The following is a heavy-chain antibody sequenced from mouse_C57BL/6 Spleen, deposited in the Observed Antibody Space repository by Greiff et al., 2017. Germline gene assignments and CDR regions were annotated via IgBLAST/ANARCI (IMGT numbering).Heavy chain of an antibody. V-gene: IGHV1-26*01. CDR1: GYTFTDYY. CDR3: ARTHYYGSSFWFAY. J-gene: IGHJ3*01. CDR2: INPNNGGT. Sequence: VQLQQSGPELVKPGASVKISCKASGYTFTDYYMNWVKQSHGKSLEWIGDINPNNGGTSYNQKFKGKATLTVDKSSSTAYMELRSLTSEDSAVYYCARTHYYGSSFWFAYWGQGTLVTVSA. D-gene: IGHD1-1*01.